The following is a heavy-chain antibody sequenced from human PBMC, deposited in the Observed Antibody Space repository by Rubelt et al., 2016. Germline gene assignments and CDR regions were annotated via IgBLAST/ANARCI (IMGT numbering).Heavy chain of an antibody. V-gene: IGHV3-53*01. Sequence: EVRLVESGGGLVQPGGSLRLSCAASGFSFRSYSMNWVRQAPGTGLEWVSVIYSGGTTYYADSVQGRFTISRDKSQNTLYLQMNSLGAEDTAVYYCARNPRGHTYVGACDIWGQGTMVTVSS. D-gene: IGHD5-18*01. CDR3: ARNPRGHTYVGACDI. CDR1: GFSFRSYS. CDR2: IYSGGTT. J-gene: IGHJ3*02.